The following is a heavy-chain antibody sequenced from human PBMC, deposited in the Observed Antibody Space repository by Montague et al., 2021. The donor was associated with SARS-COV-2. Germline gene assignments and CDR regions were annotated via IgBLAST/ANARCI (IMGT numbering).Heavy chain of an antibody. D-gene: IGHD5-12*01. V-gene: IGHV3-9*01. CDR3: GKASASNARWMQSPIDY. Sequence: RLSCPASGFIVGDYAMHWVRQRPGKGLEWVSSIRWDRGDRSYAASVKGRFSISRDDAKNSLYLQMDSLRPEDTALYYCGKASASNARWMQSPIDYWGQGTPVIVSS. CDR2: IRWDRGDR. J-gene: IGHJ4*02. CDR1: GFIVGDYA.